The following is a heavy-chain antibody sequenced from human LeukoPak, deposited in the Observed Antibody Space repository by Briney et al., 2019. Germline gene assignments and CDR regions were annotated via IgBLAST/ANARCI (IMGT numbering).Heavy chain of an antibody. Sequence: SETLSLTCTVSGVSISSSSYYWNWIRQPPGKGLEWIGNIKYGGSTYYNPSLKSRVTISVDTSKNQFSLKLSSVTAADTAVFYCARRIGGSAEIDYWGQGTLVTVSS. CDR1: GVSISSSSYY. J-gene: IGHJ4*02. CDR2: IKYGGST. CDR3: ARRIGGSAEIDY. D-gene: IGHD1-26*01. V-gene: IGHV4-39*01.